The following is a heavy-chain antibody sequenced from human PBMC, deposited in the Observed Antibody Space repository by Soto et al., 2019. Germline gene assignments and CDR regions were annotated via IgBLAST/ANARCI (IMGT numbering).Heavy chain of an antibody. Sequence: ASVKVSCKASGYTFTGYYMHWVRQAPGQGLEWMGWINPNSGGTNYAQKFQGRVTMTRDTSISTAYMELSRLRSDDTAVYYCARGLVTIFGVGDDAFDIWGQGTMVTV. CDR1: GYTFTGYY. CDR2: INPNSGGT. V-gene: IGHV1-2*02. CDR3: ARGLVTIFGVGDDAFDI. J-gene: IGHJ3*02. D-gene: IGHD3-3*01.